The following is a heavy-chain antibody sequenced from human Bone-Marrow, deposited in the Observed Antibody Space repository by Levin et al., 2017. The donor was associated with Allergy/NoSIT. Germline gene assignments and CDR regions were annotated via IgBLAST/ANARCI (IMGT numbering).Heavy chain of an antibody. Sequence: PSETLSLSCSVSGYSIASGYYWGWVRQPPGKGLEWIGSIYHSGNTFYNSSLQSRVTISVDTSKNQFSLKVTAVTAADAAIYYCARDDCNYGSGRRYSFDFWGHGTLVTVSS. CDR3: ARDDCNYGSGRRYSFDF. CDR1: GYSIASGYY. V-gene: IGHV4-38-2*02. D-gene: IGHD2-21*02. CDR2: IYHSGNT. J-gene: IGHJ4*01.